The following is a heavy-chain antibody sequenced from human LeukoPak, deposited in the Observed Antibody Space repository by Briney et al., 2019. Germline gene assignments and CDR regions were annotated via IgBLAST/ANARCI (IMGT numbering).Heavy chain of an antibody. Sequence: SETLSLTCAVYGWSFSGYYWSWIRQPPGKGLEWIGEINHSGSTNYNPSLKSRVTISVDTSKNQFSLKLSSVTAADTAVYYCARADRYYYDSSGHYDYWGQGTLVTVSS. D-gene: IGHD3-22*01. J-gene: IGHJ4*02. CDR3: ARADRYYYDSSGHYDY. CDR1: GWSFSGYY. CDR2: INHSGST. V-gene: IGHV4-34*01.